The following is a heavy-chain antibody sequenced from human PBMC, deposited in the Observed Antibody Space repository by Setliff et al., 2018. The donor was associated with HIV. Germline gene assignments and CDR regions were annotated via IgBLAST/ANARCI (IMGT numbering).Heavy chain of an antibody. V-gene: IGHV4-61*08. Sequence: SETLSLTCTVSGGSISSGGYYWSWIRQHPGKGLEWIGYIYYSGSTNYSPSLKSRVTISVDTSKNQFSLNLSSLTAADTAVYYCARGNYFESGTYYKNGDYYYYYYMDVWGKGTTVTVSS. J-gene: IGHJ6*03. D-gene: IGHD3-10*01. CDR1: GGSISSGGYY. CDR2: IYYSGST. CDR3: ARGNYFESGTYYKNGDYYYYYYMDV.